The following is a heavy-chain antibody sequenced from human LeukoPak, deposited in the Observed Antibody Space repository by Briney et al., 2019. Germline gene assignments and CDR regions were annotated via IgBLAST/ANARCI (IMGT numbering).Heavy chain of an antibody. CDR1: GYSFTSYW. CDR2: IYPGDSDT. Sequence: GGSLRLSCKGSGYSFTSYWIGWVRQMPGKGLEWMGIIYPGDSDTRYSPSFQGQVTISADKSISTAYLQWSSLKASDTAMYYCARHVREDTRFLDYWGLGTRVTVSS. D-gene: IGHD2-15*01. J-gene: IGHJ4*02. V-gene: IGHV5-51*01. CDR3: ARHVREDTRFLDY.